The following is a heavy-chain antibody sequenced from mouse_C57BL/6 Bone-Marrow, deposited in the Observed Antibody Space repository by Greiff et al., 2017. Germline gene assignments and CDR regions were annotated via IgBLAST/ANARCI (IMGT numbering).Heavy chain of an antibody. CDR2: ISSGSSTL. V-gene: IGHV5-17*01. Sequence: EVQLVESGGGLVKPGGSLKLSCAASGFTFSDYGMNWVRQAPAKGLEWVASISSGSSTLYYADTVKGRFTISRDNAKNTLFLRMTSLRAEATDMYYCATVMIRVYYFDYWGQGTTLTVSS. CDR3: ATVMIRVYYFDY. D-gene: IGHD2-4*01. J-gene: IGHJ2*01. CDR1: GFTFSDYG.